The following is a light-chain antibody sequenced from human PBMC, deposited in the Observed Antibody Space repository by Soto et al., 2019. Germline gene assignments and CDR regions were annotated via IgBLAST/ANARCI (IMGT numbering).Light chain of an antibody. J-gene: IGKJ1*01. CDR1: QSIRSW. V-gene: IGKV1-5*03. Sequence: DMQMTQSPSTLSASVGDRVTITCRASQSIRSWLAWYQQKPGKAPKLLIYKASSLESGVPSRFSGSGSGTEFTLTISSLQPDDFATNYCQQYNSYSPRTFGQGTKVEIK. CDR3: QQYNSYSPRT. CDR2: KAS.